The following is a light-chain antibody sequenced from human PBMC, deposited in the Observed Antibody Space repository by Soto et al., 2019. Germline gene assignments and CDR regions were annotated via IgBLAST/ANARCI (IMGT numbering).Light chain of an antibody. V-gene: IGLV2-8*01. CDR2: EVS. J-gene: IGLJ2*01. CDR1: SSDVGGYNY. Sequence: QSALTQPPSASGSPGQSVTISCTGTSSDVGGYNYVSWYQQHPGKAPKLIIYEVSQRPSGVPDRFSGSKSDNTASLTVSGLQAEDEADYYCSSYAGSNEKVFGGGTKLTVL. CDR3: SSYAGSNEKV.